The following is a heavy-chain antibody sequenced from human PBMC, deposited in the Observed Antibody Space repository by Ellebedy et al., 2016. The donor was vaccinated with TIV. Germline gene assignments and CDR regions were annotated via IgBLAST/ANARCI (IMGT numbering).Heavy chain of an antibody. CDR3: ARVGVATARGYYYGMDV. V-gene: IGHV3-21*01. CDR1: GFTFSSYS. D-gene: IGHD5-12*01. J-gene: IGHJ6*02. CDR2: ISSSSSEI. Sequence: GESLKISXAASGFTFSSYSMNWVRPAPGKGLEWVSSISSSSSEIYYAESVKGRFTISRDNAKNSLYLQMNSLRVEDTAVYYCARVGVATARGYYYGMDVWGQGTTVTVSS.